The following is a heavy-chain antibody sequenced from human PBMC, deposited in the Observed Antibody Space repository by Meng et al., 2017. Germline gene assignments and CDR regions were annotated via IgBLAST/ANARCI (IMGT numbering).Heavy chain of an antibody. V-gene: IGHV4-4*02. CDR3: ARAQYYDFWSGYYFDY. CDR1: GGSISSSNW. D-gene: IGHD3-3*01. J-gene: IGHJ4*02. Sequence: QGQAQESGPGLVKPSGTLSLPCAVSGGSISSSNWWSWVRQPPGKGLEWIGEIYHSGSTKYNPSLKSRVTISVDKSKNQFSLKLSSVTAADTAVYYCARAQYYDFWSGYYFDYWGQGTLVTVSS. CDR2: IYHSGST.